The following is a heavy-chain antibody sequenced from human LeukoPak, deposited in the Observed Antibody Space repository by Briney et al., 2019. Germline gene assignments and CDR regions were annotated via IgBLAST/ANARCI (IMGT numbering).Heavy chain of an antibody. CDR1: GFTFSIYE. V-gene: IGHV3-48*03. D-gene: IGHD1-26*01. J-gene: IGHJ4*02. CDR2: ISSSGTTI. Sequence: GGSLRLSCAASGFTFSIYEMNWVRQAPGKGLEWISYISSSGTTIYYTDSVKGRFTISRDNAKNSLYLQMNSLRAEDTAVYYCARDNGGYPYYFDYWGQGTLVTVSS. CDR3: ARDNGGYPYYFDY.